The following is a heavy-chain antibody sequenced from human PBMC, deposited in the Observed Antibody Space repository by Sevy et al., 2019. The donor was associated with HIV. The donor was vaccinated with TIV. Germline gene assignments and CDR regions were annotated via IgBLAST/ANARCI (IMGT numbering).Heavy chain of an antibody. CDR3: ARAPSGYYFYYSDY. V-gene: IGHV3-21*01. CDR2: ISQSSGYI. J-gene: IGHJ4*02. D-gene: IGHD3-22*01. CDR1: GFTFSSYS. Sequence: GGSLRLSCAASGFTFSSYSLNWVRQAPGKGLEWVSSISQSSGYIFYADSVKGRFTISRDNAKNSLCLQMNSLRAEDTAVYYCARAPSGYYFYYSDYWGQGTLVTVSS.